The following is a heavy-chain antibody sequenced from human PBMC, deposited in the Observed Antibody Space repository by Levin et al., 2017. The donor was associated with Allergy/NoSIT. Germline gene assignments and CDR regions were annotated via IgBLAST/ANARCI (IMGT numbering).Heavy chain of an antibody. CDR1: GFTFSSYA. CDR2: ISGSGGST. J-gene: IGHJ5*02. CDR3: AKVFGGHHLSGWFDP. V-gene: IGHV3-23*01. Sequence: ASVKVSCAASGFTFSSYAMSWVRQAPGKGLEWVSAISGSGGSTYYADSVKGRFTISRDNSKNTLYLQMNSLRAEDTAVYYCAKVFGGHHLSGWFDPWGQGTLVTVSS. D-gene: IGHD3-10*01.